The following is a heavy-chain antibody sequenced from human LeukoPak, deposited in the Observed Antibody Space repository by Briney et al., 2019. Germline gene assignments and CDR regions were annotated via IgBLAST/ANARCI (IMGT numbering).Heavy chain of an antibody. CDR1: GYTFTGYY. CDR2: INPNSGGT. V-gene: IGHV1-2*02. D-gene: IGHD3-10*01. CDR3: ARDRGLLYYYYMDV. J-gene: IGHJ6*03. Sequence: GASVKVSCKASGYTFTGYYMHWVRQAPGQGLEWMGWINPNSGGTNYAQKFQGRVTMTGDTSISTAYMELSRLRSDDTAVYYCARDRGLLYYYYMDVWGKGTTVTVSS.